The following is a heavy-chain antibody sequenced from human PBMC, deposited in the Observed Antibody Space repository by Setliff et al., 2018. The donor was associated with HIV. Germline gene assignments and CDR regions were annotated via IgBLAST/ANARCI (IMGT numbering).Heavy chain of an antibody. V-gene: IGHV3-23*01. J-gene: IGHJ3*01. D-gene: IGHD1-26*01. CDR2: VSPSSIVT. CDR3: AKPTSGLYPRAFDL. CDR1: GFAFSTFD. Sequence: GESLKISCAASGFAFSTFDMNWVRQTPERGLEWVSAVSPSSIVTYYADSVKGRFTVSRDDSNNMLFLQMSSLGPEDTALYYCAKPTSGLYPRAFDLWGQGTLVTVSS.